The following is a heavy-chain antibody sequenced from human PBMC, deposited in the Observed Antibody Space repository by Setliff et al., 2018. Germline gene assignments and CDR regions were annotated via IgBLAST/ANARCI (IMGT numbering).Heavy chain of an antibody. J-gene: IGHJ5*02. CDR3: ARDVWGAGAGWFDP. V-gene: IGHV4-4*08. Sequence: TLSLTCIVSGVSVSRHYWSWIRQPPGKTLEWIGYIYTGGSTTYNPSLKSRVTLSLDTSKNHLSLSLTSVTAADTAVYYCARDVWGAGAGWFDPGGLGILVTVS. D-gene: IGHD1-26*01. CDR2: IYTGGST. CDR1: GVSVSRHY.